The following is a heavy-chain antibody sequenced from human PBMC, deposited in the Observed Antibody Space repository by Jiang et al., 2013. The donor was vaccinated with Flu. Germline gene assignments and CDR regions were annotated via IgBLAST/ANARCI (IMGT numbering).Heavy chain of an antibody. Sequence: GSGLVKPSETMSLTCTVSGGSISTSSYYWGWIRQSPGKGLEWIGSIYYSGITYFNPSLNSRVSISVDTSKNQFSLKLSSVTAADTAVYYCARQRRQGGQWRQLVHWGQGTLVTVSS. J-gene: IGHJ4*02. CDR3: ARQRRQGGQWRQLVH. V-gene: IGHV4-39*07. CDR1: GGSISTSSYY. D-gene: IGHD6-13*01. CDR2: IYYSGIT.